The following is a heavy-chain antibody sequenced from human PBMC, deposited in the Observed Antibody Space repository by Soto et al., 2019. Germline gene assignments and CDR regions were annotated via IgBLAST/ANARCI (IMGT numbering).Heavy chain of an antibody. Sequence: QVQLVQSGAEVKKPGSSVKVSCKASGGSFTSFIVTWVRQAPGQGLEWMGRIIPVLDVEYYAQKFQGRLTITADKSTNTAYMELRSLRSEDTAVYYCAKSPNPESAPPSSYGMDVWGLGTTVTVSS. CDR2: IIPVLDVE. CDR3: AKSPNPESAPPSSYGMDV. CDR1: GGSFTSFI. V-gene: IGHV1-69*02. J-gene: IGHJ6*02.